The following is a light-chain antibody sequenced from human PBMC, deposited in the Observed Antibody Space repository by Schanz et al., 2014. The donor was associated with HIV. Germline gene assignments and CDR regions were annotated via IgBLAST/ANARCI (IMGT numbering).Light chain of an antibody. Sequence: DVQMTQSPSTLSASVGDRVTITCRATQSISPWLAWYQQKPGKAPKLLINEASSLQSGVPSRFSGSGSGTHFTLTITSLQFDDFATYYCQQSYSATPYTFGQGTRLEIK. CDR2: EAS. CDR3: QQSYSATPYT. CDR1: QSISPW. V-gene: IGKV1-5*03. J-gene: IGKJ2*01.